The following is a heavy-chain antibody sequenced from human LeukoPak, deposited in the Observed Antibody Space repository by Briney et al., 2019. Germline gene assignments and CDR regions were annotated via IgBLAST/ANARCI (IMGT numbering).Heavy chain of an antibody. CDR3: AKDREAAAGSYYGMDV. CDR2: ISYDGSNK. J-gene: IGHJ6*02. Sequence: GGSLRLSCAASGFTFSHYGMHWVRQAPGKGLEWVAVISYDGSNKYYVDSVKGRFTISRDNSKNTLFLQMSGLRAEDTAVYYCAKDREAAAGSYYGMDVWGQGTTVTVSS. D-gene: IGHD6-13*01. V-gene: IGHV3-30*18. CDR1: GFTFSHYG.